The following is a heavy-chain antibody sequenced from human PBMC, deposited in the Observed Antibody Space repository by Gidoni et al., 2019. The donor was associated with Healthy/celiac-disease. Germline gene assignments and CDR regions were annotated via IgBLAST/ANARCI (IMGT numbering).Heavy chain of an antibody. J-gene: IGHJ6*02. Sequence: QVQLQESGPGLVKPSETLSLTCTVSGGSISSYYWSWIRQPPGKGREWIGYIYYSGSTNYNPSLKSRVTISVDTSKNQFSLRLSSVTAADTAVYYCARHYYYDSSGYGYYYYGMDVWGQGTTVTVSS. CDR3: ARHYYYDSSGYGYYYYGMDV. CDR1: GGSISSYY. D-gene: IGHD3-22*01. CDR2: IYYSGST. V-gene: IGHV4-59*08.